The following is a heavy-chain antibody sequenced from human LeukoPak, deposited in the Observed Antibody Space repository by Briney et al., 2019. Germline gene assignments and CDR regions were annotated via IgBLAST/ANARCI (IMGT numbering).Heavy chain of an antibody. J-gene: IGHJ6*02. V-gene: IGHV3-23*01. Sequence: GGSLRLSCAASGFTFSSYAMNWVRQAPGKGLEWVSAISASGGSTYYADSVKGRFTISRDNSKNTLFLHMNSLRVEDTAVYYCAKAPAAATKYYYGMDVWGQGTTVTVSS. D-gene: IGHD6-25*01. CDR1: GFTFSSYA. CDR3: AKAPAAATKYYYGMDV. CDR2: ISASGGST.